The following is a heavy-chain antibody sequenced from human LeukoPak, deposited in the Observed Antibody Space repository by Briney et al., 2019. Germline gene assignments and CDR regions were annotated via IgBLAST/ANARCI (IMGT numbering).Heavy chain of an antibody. D-gene: IGHD3-3*01. CDR3: ARVKVKDYDFWSGYRNWFDP. V-gene: IGHV1-18*01. CDR1: GYTFTSYG. J-gene: IGHJ5*02. Sequence: ASVKVSCKASGYTFTSYGISWVRQAPGQGLEWMGWISAYNGNTNYAQKLQGRVTMTTDTSTSTAYMELRSLRSDDTAVYYCARVKVKDYDFWSGYRNWFDPWGQGTLVTVSS. CDR2: ISAYNGNT.